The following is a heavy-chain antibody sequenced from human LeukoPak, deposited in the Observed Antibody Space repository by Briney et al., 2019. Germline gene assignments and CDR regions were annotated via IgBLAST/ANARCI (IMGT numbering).Heavy chain of an antibody. CDR2: IYYSGST. CDR1: GGSISSYY. J-gene: IGHJ3*02. D-gene: IGHD3-16*01. Sequence: PSETLSLTCTVSGGSISSYYWSWIRQPPGKGLEWIGYIYYSGSTNYNPSLKSRVTISVDTSKNQFSLKLSSVTAADTAVYYCARPIWGIGAFDIWGQGTMVTVSS. V-gene: IGHV4-59*01. CDR3: ARPIWGIGAFDI.